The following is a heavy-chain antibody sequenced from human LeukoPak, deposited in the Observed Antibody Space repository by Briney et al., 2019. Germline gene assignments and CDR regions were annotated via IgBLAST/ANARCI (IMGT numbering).Heavy chain of an antibody. J-gene: IGHJ3*02. Sequence: ASGPTLVKPTQTLTLTCTFSGFSLSTTGVGVGWIRQPPGKALEWLALIYWNDDKWYSPSLKSRLTITKGTSKNQVVLTMTNMDPVDTATYYCAHRETAVAGTWAFDIWGQGTMVTVSS. CDR1: GFSLSTTGVG. D-gene: IGHD6-19*01. CDR2: IYWNDDK. CDR3: AHRETAVAGTWAFDI. V-gene: IGHV2-5*01.